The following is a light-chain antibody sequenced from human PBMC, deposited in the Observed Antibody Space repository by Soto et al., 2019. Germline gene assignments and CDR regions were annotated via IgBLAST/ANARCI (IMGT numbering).Light chain of an antibody. CDR3: SSYTINSTLV. Sequence: QSVLTQPASGSGSPGQSITVSCTGTSSDIGVYNYVSWYQQHPGKAPKVMIYDVSNRPSGVSNRFSGSKSGNTASLTISGLQADDEADYYCSSYTINSTLVFGTGTKLTVL. CDR1: SSDIGVYNY. CDR2: DVS. J-gene: IGLJ1*01. V-gene: IGLV2-14*01.